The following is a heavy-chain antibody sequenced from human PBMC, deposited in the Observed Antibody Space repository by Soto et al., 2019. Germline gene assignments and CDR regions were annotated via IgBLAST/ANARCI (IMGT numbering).Heavy chain of an antibody. CDR1: GYTFTSYA. D-gene: IGHD3-10*01. Sequence: GASVKVSCKASGYTFTSYAMHWVRQAPGQRLEWMGWVNAGNGNTKYSQKFQGRVTITRDTSASTAYMELSSLRSEDTAVYYCARGVLRLPSGPWGQGTLVTVSS. V-gene: IGHV1-3*01. CDR3: ARGVLRLPSGP. J-gene: IGHJ5*02. CDR2: VNAGNGNT.